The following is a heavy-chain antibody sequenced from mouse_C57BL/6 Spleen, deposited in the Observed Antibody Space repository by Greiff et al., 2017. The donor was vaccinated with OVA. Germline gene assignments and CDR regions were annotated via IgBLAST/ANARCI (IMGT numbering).Heavy chain of an antibody. CDR2: IDPSDSYT. CDR1: GYTFTSYW. CDR3: ARRGPEFAY. V-gene: IGHV1-50*01. D-gene: IGHD3-3*01. J-gene: IGHJ3*01. Sequence: QVQLQQPGAELVKPGASVKLSCKASGYTFTSYWMQWVKQRPGQGLEWIGEIDPSDSYTNYNQKFKGKATLTVDTSSSTAYMQLSSLTSEDSAVYYCARRGPEFAYWGQGTLVTVSA.